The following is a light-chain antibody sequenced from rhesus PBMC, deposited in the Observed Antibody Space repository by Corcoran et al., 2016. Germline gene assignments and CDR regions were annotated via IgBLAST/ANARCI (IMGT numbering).Light chain of an antibody. CDR1: QSISSW. J-gene: IGKJ3*01. CDR2: KAY. CDR3: QRYSFSPFT. Sequence: DIQMTQSPSSLSASVGDTVTITCRASQSISSWLAWYQQKPGKAPQLLIYKAYTLKNGVPSRFNGSGSGTDFTLTISSLQSGGFATYYCQRYSFSPFTFGPGTKLDMK. V-gene: IGKV1-22*01.